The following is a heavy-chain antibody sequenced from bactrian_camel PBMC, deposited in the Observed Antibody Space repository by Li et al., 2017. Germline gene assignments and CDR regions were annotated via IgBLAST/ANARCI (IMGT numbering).Heavy chain of an antibody. CDR3: VRKVGGSWYD. V-gene: IGHV3S40*01. CDR2: IGGDDKMT. CDR1: GFTFSNYD. D-gene: IGHD6*01. J-gene: IGHJ4*01. Sequence: DVQLVESGGGLVQPGGSLMLSCAASGFTFSNYDMHWVRQAPGKGLEWVSSIGGDDKMTYYADSVKGRFTISRDNAKNTVYLQMNSLKPEDTAVYYCVRKVGGSWYDWGQGTQVTVS.